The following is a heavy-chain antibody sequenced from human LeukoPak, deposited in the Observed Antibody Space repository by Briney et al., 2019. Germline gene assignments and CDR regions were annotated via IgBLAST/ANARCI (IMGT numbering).Heavy chain of an antibody. V-gene: IGHV3-66*01. CDR3: ARASPGFYYYMDV. Sequence: QPGGSLRLSCAASGFTVSSNYMSWVRQAPGKGLEWVSVIYSGGSTYYADSVKGRFTISRDNSKNTLYLQMNSLRAEDTAVYYCARASPGFYYYMDVWGKGTTVTVSS. CDR2: IYSGGST. CDR1: GFTVSSNY. J-gene: IGHJ6*03.